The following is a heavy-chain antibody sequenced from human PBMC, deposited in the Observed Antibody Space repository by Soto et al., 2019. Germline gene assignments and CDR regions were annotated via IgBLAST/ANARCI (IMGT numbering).Heavy chain of an antibody. CDR2: IIPIFGTA. V-gene: IGHV1-69*13. J-gene: IGHJ4*02. CDR1: GGTFSSYA. D-gene: IGHD3-3*01. CDR3: ATSIPTYYDFWSGALYFDY. Sequence: SVKVSCKASGGTFSSYAISWVRQAPGQGLEWMGGIIPIFGTANYAQKFQGRVTITADESTSTAYMELSSLRSEDTAVYYCATSIPTYYDFWSGALYFDYWGQGTLVTVSS.